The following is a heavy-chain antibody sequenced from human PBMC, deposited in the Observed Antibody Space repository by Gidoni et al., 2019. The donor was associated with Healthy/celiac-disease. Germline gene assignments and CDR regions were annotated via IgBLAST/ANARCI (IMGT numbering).Heavy chain of an antibody. CDR2: SSGGGGST. D-gene: IGHD5-18*01. J-gene: IGHJ4*02. CDR3: AKTASSAMVVFGDY. CDR1: GFTFRSDA. V-gene: IGHV3-23*01. Sequence: EVQLLESGGGLVQPGGSLRLSCAASGFTFRSDAMSGVRQAPGKGLEWVSASSGGGGSTYYEDSVKGRFTISRDNSKNTLYLQMNSLRAEDTAVYYCAKTASSAMVVFGDYWGQGTLVTVSS.